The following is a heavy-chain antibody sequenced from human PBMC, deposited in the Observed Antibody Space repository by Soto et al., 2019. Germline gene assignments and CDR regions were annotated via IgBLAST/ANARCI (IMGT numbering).Heavy chain of an antibody. D-gene: IGHD2-2*01. CDR1: GGTFGSYA. J-gene: IGHJ6*02. V-gene: IGHV1-69*01. CDR2: IIPIPGTA. Sequence: QVQLVQSGAEVKKPGSSVKVSCKASGGTFGSYAISWVRQAPGQGLEWMGGIIPIPGTANYAHKFQGRVTIAADESTSTAYMELSSLRSDDTAVYYCARSQGSSTSLEIYYYYYYGMDVWGQGTTVTVSS. CDR3: ARSQGSSTSLEIYYYYYYGMDV.